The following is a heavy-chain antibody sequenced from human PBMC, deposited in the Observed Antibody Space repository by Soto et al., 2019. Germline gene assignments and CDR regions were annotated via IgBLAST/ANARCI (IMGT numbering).Heavy chain of an antibody. D-gene: IGHD3-22*01. J-gene: IGHJ4*02. CDR2: ISSSSSYI. V-gene: IGHV3-21*01. Sequence: GGSLRLSCAASGFTFSSYTMNWVRQAPGKGLEWVSSISSSSSYIYYADSMKGRFTISRDNAKNSLYLQINSLRAEDTAVYYCARVRFYYDSSGYYSDYWGQGTLVTV. CDR3: ARVRFYYDSSGYYSDY. CDR1: GFTFSSYT.